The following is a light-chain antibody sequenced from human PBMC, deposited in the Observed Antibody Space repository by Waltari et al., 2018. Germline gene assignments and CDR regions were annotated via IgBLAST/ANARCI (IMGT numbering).Light chain of an antibody. CDR2: DAS. Sequence: ELALTQSPVTLSLSPGDRATLSCRASQSVGRSLSWYQQKAGQPPRLLIYDASTRATGIPARSSGSGSGTDFTLTIGSREPEDFAVYFCLERSSWPPTFGGGTTVDIK. CDR1: QSVGRS. V-gene: IGKV3-11*01. J-gene: IGKJ4*01. CDR3: LERSSWPPT.